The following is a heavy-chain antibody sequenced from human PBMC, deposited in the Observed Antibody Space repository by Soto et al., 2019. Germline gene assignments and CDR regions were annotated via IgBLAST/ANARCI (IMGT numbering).Heavy chain of an antibody. V-gene: IGHV3-23*01. D-gene: IGHD2-8*01. CDR1: GYTFSSFD. J-gene: IGHJ4*02. CDR3: ARASGHIYATLHGPFDH. Sequence: GGSLRLSCAVSGYTFSSFDMSWVRQAPGKGLEWVSTISGSGGGTNYADSVKGRFTISRDISTYTVYLQMNSLRAEDTAIFYCARASGHIYATLHGPFDHWGQGALVTVSS. CDR2: ISGSGGGT.